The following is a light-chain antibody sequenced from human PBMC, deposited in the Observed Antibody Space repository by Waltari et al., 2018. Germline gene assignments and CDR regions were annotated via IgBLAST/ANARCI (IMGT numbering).Light chain of an antibody. Sequence: EIVMTQSPATLSVSPGERATLSCRASQNIRSNLAWYRQKPGQAPRLLIYGASFMATGIPARISGSGSGTEFTLTISSLQSEDFAVYYCQQYDNWPPITFGQGTKLEIK. J-gene: IGKJ2*01. CDR3: QQYDNWPPIT. CDR1: QNIRSN. CDR2: GAS. V-gene: IGKV3-15*01.